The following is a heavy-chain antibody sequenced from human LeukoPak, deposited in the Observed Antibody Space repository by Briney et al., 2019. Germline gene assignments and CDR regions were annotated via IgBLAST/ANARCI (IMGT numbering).Heavy chain of an antibody. D-gene: IGHD3-10*01. CDR2: INPNSGGT. CDR1: GYTFTGYY. J-gene: IGHJ4*02. Sequence: ASVKVSCTASGYTFTGYYMHWVRQAPGQGLEWMGWINPNSGGTNYAQKFQGRVTMTRDTSISTAYMELSRLRSDDTAVYYCARGERITMVRGVSPRDYWGQGTLVTVSS. CDR3: ARGERITMVRGVSPRDY. V-gene: IGHV1-2*02.